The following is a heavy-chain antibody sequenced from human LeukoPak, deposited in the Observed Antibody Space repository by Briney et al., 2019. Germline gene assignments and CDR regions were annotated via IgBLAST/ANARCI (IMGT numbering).Heavy chain of an antibody. V-gene: IGHV3-30*18. Sequence: PGGSLRLSCAAPGFTFSSYGMHWVRQAPGKGLEWVAVISYDGSNKYYADSVKGRFTIPRDNSKNTLYLQMNSLRAEDTAVYYCAKAGDGSGSYTDYWGQGTLVTVSS. J-gene: IGHJ4*02. CDR2: ISYDGSNK. CDR1: GFTFSSYG. D-gene: IGHD3-10*01. CDR3: AKAGDGSGSYTDY.